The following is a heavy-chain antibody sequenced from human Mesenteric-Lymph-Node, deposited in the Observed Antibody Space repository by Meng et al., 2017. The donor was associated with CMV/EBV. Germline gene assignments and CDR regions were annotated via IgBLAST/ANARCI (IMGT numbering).Heavy chain of an antibody. CDR1: GYTFTSYA. Sequence: SCKASGYTFTSYAMHWVRQAPGQRLEWMGWINAGNGNTKYSQKFQGRVTITRDTSASTAYMELSSLRSEDTAVYYCARDSGLRHFDYWGQGTLVTVSS. CDR3: ARDSGLRHFDY. CDR2: INAGNGNT. V-gene: IGHV1-3*01. J-gene: IGHJ4*02. D-gene: IGHD2-21*01.